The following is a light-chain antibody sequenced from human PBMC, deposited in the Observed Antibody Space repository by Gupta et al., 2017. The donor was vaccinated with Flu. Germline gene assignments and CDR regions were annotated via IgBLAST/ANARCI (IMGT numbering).Light chain of an antibody. CDR1: SANIGANYG. J-gene: IGLJ3*02. CDR3: QSYDSSLNIRV. Sequence: SANIGANYGVHWYQHLPGTAPKLLIYLNTNRPSGVPDRVSGSKSGTAASLAITGLQAEDEADYFCQSYDSSLNIRVFGGGTKLTVL. V-gene: IGLV1-40*01. CDR2: LNT.